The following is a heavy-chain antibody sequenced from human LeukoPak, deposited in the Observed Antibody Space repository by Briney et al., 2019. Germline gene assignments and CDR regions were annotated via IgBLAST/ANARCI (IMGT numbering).Heavy chain of an antibody. CDR3: AKGIRTLEMATIYFDY. J-gene: IGHJ4*02. CDR1: GFTFSSYG. D-gene: IGHD5-12*01. V-gene: IGHV3-30*18. Sequence: PGRSLRLSCAASGFTFSSYGMHWVRQAPGKGLEWVAVISYDGSNKYYADSVKGRFTISRDNSKNTLYLQMNSLRAEDTAVYYCAKGIRTLEMATIYFDYWGQGTLVTVSS. CDR2: ISYDGSNK.